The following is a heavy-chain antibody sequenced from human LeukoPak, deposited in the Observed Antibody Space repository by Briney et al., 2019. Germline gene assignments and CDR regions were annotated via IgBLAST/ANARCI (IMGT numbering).Heavy chain of an antibody. CDR1: GFTFTTYW. D-gene: IGHD3-16*01. Sequence: GESLRLSCAASGFTFTTYWMSWVRQAPGKGLEWVANIKQDGTEKYYVDSVKGRFTISRDNAKNSLYLQMNSLRAEDTALYYCAKDFHRLGEFDAFDIWGQGTMVTVSS. CDR3: AKDFHRLGEFDAFDI. CDR2: IKQDGTEK. V-gene: IGHV3-7*03. J-gene: IGHJ3*02.